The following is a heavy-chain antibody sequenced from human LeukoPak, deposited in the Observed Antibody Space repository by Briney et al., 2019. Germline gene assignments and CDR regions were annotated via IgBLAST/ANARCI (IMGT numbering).Heavy chain of an antibody. V-gene: IGHV3-11*01. CDR1: GFTFSDYY. CDR2: ISSSGSTI. J-gene: IGHJ3*02. D-gene: IGHD3-10*01. Sequence: GGSLRLSCAASGFTFSDYYMSWISQAPGKGLEWVSYISSSGSTIYYADSVKGRFTISRDNAKNSLYLQMNSLRAEDTAVYYCARGPLWFGEVFAFDIWGQGTMVTVSS. CDR3: ARGPLWFGEVFAFDI.